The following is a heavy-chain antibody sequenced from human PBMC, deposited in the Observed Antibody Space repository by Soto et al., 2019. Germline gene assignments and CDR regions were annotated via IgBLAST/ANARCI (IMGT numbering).Heavy chain of an antibody. CDR2: IIPISGTA. J-gene: IGHJ6*02. Sequence: QVQLVQSGAEVQKPGSSVKVSCKASGGTFSSYAISWVRQAPGQGLEWMGGIIPISGTANYAQKFQGRVKITSDESTSPAYMELSSPRSEDTAVYYCARSHGSSTSLEIYYYYYYGMDVWGQGTTVTVSS. CDR1: GGTFSSYA. CDR3: ARSHGSSTSLEIYYYYYYGMDV. V-gene: IGHV1-69*01. D-gene: IGHD2-2*01.